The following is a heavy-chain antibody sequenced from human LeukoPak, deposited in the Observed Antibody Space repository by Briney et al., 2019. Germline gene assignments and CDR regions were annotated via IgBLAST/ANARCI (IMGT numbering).Heavy chain of an antibody. V-gene: IGHV3-11*04. Sequence: GGSLRLSCAASGFIFNDYFMGWIRQTPGKGLEWVSYITNNGRKTYYADSMKGRFTISRDNAKNSLNLQMNSLRVEDTAVYYCARDRDWNSGFDYWGQGTLVTVSS. CDR2: ITNNGRKT. D-gene: IGHD1-7*01. J-gene: IGHJ4*02. CDR3: ARDRDWNSGFDY. CDR1: GFIFNDYF.